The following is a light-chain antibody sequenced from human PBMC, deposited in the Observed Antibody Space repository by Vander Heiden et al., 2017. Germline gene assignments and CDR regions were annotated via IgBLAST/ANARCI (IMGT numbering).Light chain of an antibody. CDR2: AAS. J-gene: IGKJ1*01. CDR1: QSISSY. Sequence: DSQMTQTPSSLSASVGDRVTITCRASQSISSYLNWYQQKPGKAPKLLIYAASSLQSGVPSRLSGSGSGTDFTLTISRLQPEDFATYYCQQSDSTPRTFGQGTKVXIK. V-gene: IGKV1-39*01. CDR3: QQSDSTPRT.